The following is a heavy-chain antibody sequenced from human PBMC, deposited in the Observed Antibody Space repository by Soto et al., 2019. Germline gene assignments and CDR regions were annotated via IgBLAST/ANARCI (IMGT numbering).Heavy chain of an antibody. CDR3: ARAYSDAFDI. V-gene: IGHV3-11*01. CDR2: ISSSGTGI. CDR1: GFTFSDYH. Sequence: GGSLRLSCAASGFTFSDYHMTWIRQAPGKGLEWVSYISSSGTGIYYADSMKGRFTISRDNAKKSLYLQMSSLRAEDTAVYYCARAYSDAFDIWGHGTMVTTSS. J-gene: IGHJ3*02. D-gene: IGHD2-15*01.